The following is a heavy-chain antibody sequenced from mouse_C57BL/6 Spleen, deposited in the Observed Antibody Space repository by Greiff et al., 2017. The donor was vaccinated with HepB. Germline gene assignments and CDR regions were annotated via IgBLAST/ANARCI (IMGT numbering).Heavy chain of an antibody. V-gene: IGHV5-4*01. J-gene: IGHJ1*03. CDR2: ISDGGSYT. CDR3: ARGGYGNWYFDV. CDR1: GFTFSSYA. D-gene: IGHD2-10*02. Sequence: DVHLVESGGGLVKPGGSLKLSCAASGFTFSSYAMSWVRQTPEKRLEWVATISDGGSYTYYPDNVKGRFTISRDNAKNNLYLQMSHLKSEDTAMYYWARGGYGNWYFDVWGTGTTVTVSS.